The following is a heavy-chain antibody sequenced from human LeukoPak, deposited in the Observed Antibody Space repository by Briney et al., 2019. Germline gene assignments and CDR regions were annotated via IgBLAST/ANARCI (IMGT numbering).Heavy chain of an antibody. CDR1: GFTFSSYW. V-gene: IGHV3-7*01. J-gene: IGHJ3*02. Sequence: GGSLRLSCAASGFTFSSYWMNWVRQAPGKGLEWVANIKQDGSEKYYVDSVKGRFTISRDNAKSSLYLQMNSLRADDTAVYYCARALQWLATDAFDIWGQGTMVTVSS. CDR2: IKQDGSEK. D-gene: IGHD6-19*01. CDR3: ARALQWLATDAFDI.